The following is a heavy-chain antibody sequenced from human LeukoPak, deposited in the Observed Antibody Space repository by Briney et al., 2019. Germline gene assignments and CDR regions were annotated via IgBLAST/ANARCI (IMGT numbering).Heavy chain of an antibody. CDR3: AAYSNYNYGY. D-gene: IGHD4-4*01. Sequence: RPSETLSLTCAVYGGSFSGYYWSWIRQPPGKGLEWIGEINHSGSTNYNPSLKSRVTISVDTSKNQFSLKLSSVTAADTAVCYCAAYSNYNYGYWGQGTLVTVSS. V-gene: IGHV4-34*01. CDR2: INHSGST. J-gene: IGHJ4*02. CDR1: GGSFSGYY.